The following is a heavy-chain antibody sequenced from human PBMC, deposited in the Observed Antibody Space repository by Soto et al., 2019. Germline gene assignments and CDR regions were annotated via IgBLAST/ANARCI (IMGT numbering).Heavy chain of an antibody. V-gene: IGHV3-30-3*02. D-gene: IGHD3-3*01. Sequence: SGFTFSSYALYWVRQAPGQGLQLVAFQAYAGGDTSTADSVEGRFTISRDNSKDTLYLQMNSLRPEDTAIYYCARDLFPDSQGHYFDSWGQGTLVTVSS. CDR2: QAYAGGDT. CDR1: GFTFSSYA. CDR3: ARDLFPDSQGHYFDS. J-gene: IGHJ4*02.